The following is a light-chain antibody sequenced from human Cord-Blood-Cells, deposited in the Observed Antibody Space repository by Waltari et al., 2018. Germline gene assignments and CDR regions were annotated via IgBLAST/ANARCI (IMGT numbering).Light chain of an antibody. CDR3: AAWDDSLSGYV. Sequence: QSVLTQPPSASGTPGQRVTISCSGSSSNIGSNYVYWYQQLPGTAPKLLIYRNNQRPSGVPDRFSGSQSGTSASLANSGLRSEDEADYYCAAWDDSLSGYVFGTGTKVTVL. V-gene: IGLV1-47*01. CDR1: SSNIGSNY. CDR2: RNN. J-gene: IGLJ1*01.